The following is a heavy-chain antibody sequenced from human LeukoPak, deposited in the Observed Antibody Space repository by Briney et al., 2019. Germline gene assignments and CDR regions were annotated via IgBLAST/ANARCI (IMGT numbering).Heavy chain of an antibody. CDR1: SGSISSSSYY. Sequence: SETLSLTCTVSSGSISSSSYYWGWIRQPPGKGLEWIGSMYYSGNTYYNPSLKSRVTMSVETSKNQFSLKLSSVTAADTAVYYCARHPFIRGLFDCWGQGTLVTVSS. CDR2: MYYSGNT. D-gene: IGHD2-15*01. J-gene: IGHJ4*02. CDR3: ARHPFIRGLFDC. V-gene: IGHV4-39*01.